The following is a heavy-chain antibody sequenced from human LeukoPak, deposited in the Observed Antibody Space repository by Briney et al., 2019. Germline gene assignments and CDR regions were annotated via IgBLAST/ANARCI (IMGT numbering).Heavy chain of an antibody. V-gene: IGHV3-21*01. Sequence: PGGSLRLSCAASGFTFSSYSMNWVRQAPGKGLEWVSSISSSSSYIYYADSVKGRFTISRDNAKNSLYLQMNSLRAEDTAVYYCARDGLRAGSGSYVQWFDPWGQGTLVTVSS. J-gene: IGHJ5*02. CDR2: ISSSSSYI. CDR1: GFTFSSYS. CDR3: ARDGLRAGSGSYVQWFDP. D-gene: IGHD3-10*01.